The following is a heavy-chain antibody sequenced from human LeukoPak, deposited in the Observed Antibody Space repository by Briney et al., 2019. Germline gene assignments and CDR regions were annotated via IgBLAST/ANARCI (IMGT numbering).Heavy chain of an antibody. J-gene: IGHJ4*02. Sequence: GGSLRLSCAASGFTFSSYAMSWVRQAPGKGLEWVSAISGSGGSTYYADSVKGRFTISRDNSKNTLYLQMNSLRAEDTAVYYCAKDGAWYYYDSSGYYDDYWGQGTLVTVSS. CDR3: AKDGAWYYYDSSGYYDDY. D-gene: IGHD3-22*01. CDR1: GFTFSSYA. CDR2: ISGSGGST. V-gene: IGHV3-23*01.